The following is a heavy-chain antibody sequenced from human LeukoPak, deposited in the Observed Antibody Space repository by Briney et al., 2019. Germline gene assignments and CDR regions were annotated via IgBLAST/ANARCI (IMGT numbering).Heavy chain of an antibody. Sequence: LSLTCTVSGGSISSSSYYWGWVRQAPGKGLEWVAVISYDGSNKYYADSVKGRFTISRDNSKNTLYLQMNSLRAEDTAVYYCARRNHYDSKETDYWGQGTLVTVSS. V-gene: IGHV3-30*03. CDR3: ARRNHYDSKETDY. CDR2: ISYDGSNK. CDR1: GGSISSSSYY. D-gene: IGHD3-22*01. J-gene: IGHJ4*02.